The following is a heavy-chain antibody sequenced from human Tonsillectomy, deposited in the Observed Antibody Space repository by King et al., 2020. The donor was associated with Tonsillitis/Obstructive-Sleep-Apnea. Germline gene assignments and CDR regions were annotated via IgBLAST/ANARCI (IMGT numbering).Heavy chain of an antibody. Sequence: QLVQSGAEVKKPGASVKVSCKASGYTFTGYYMHWVRQAPGQGLEWMGWINPNSGGTNYAQKLQGRVTMTRDTSISTAYMELSRLRSDDTAVYYCARDSYYYDSSGYLGYWGQGTLVTVSS. D-gene: IGHD3-22*01. V-gene: IGHV1-2*02. CDR2: INPNSGGT. CDR1: GYTFTGYY. CDR3: ARDSYYYDSSGYLGY. J-gene: IGHJ4*02.